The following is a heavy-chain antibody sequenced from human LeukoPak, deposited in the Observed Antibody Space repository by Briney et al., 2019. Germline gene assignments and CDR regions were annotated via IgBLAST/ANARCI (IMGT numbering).Heavy chain of an antibody. CDR2: IYYSGST. CDR3: ARGSIAAGFGY. D-gene: IGHD6-13*01. CDR1: GGSISSSNYY. J-gene: IGHJ4*02. Sequence: SETLSLTCTVSGGSISSSNYYLAWIRQPPGKGLEWIGTIYYSGSTYYNPSLKSRVTISVDTSKNQFSLKLSSVTAADTAVYYCARGSIAAGFGYWGQGTLVTVSS. V-gene: IGHV4-39*01.